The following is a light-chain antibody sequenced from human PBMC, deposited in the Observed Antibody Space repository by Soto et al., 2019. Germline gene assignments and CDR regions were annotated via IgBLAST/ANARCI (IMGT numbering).Light chain of an antibody. CDR3: SSYTSSSTHV. Sequence: QSSLTQPASVSGSPSQSFTISCTGTSSDGGGYNYVSWYQQHPCKAPKLMIYDVSNRPSGVSYRFSGSKSGNTASPTISALQAEEEADYYCSSYTSSSTHVFGTGTNVTV. V-gene: IGLV2-14*01. CDR2: DVS. J-gene: IGLJ1*01. CDR1: SSDGGGYNY.